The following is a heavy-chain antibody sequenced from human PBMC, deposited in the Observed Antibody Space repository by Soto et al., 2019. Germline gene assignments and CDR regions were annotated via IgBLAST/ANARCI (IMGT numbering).Heavy chain of an antibody. D-gene: IGHD2-21*01. CDR3: ARGRSIVSPGN. CDR2: FNPNSGGT. V-gene: IGHV1-2*02. CDR1: GYTFTGYQ. J-gene: IGHJ4*02. Sequence: QVQLVQSGAEVKKPGASVKVSCKASGYTFTGYQMHWVRQAPGQGLEWMGWFNPNSGGTNYAQKFQGRVTMTGDTAISTAYMELKRLTSDDTAVYYCARGRSIVSPGNWGQGTLVSVSS.